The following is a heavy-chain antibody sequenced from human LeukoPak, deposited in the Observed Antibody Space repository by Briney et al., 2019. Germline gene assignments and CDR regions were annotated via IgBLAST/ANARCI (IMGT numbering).Heavy chain of an antibody. CDR3: ASYSSSWSHQFDY. Sequence: SETLSLTCTISGGSISTHYWSWVRQSPGKGPEWIGNVFYSGSTNYNPSLKSRVIISVDTSKNQFSLKLSSETAADTAVYYCASYSSSWSHQFDYWGQGTLVTVSS. D-gene: IGHD6-13*01. CDR2: VFYSGST. V-gene: IGHV4-59*11. J-gene: IGHJ4*02. CDR1: GGSISTHY.